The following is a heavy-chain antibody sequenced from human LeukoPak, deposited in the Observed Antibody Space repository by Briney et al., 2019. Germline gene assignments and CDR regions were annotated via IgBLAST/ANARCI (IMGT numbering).Heavy chain of an antibody. CDR3: ARATTMTFPPHL. D-gene: IGHD3-22*01. Sequence: SVKVSCKASGGTFSSYAISWVRQAPGQGLEWMGGIIPIFGTANFAQKFQGRVTITADESTSTAYMELSSLRSEDTAVYYCARATTMTFPPHLWGQGTLVTVSS. CDR2: IIPIFGTA. V-gene: IGHV1-69*13. CDR1: GGTFSSYA. J-gene: IGHJ5*02.